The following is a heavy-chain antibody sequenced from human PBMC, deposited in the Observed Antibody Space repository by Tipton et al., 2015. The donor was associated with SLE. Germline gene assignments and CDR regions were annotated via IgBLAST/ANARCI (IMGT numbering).Heavy chain of an antibody. J-gene: IGHJ6*03. CDR3: ARGGIESYYYYYIDV. V-gene: IGHV3-30*04. Sequence: SLRLSCAASGFTFSTYAMHWVRQAPGKGLEWVAVISYDGSNKYYADSVKGRFTISRDNSKNTLYLQMNSLRAEDTAVYYCARGGIESYYYYYIDVWGKGTTVTVSS. D-gene: IGHD6-13*01. CDR2: ISYDGSNK. CDR1: GFTFSTYA.